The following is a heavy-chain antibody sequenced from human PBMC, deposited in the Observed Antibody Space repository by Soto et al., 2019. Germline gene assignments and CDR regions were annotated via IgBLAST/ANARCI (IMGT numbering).Heavy chain of an antibody. CDR2: ISWDGGST. CDR1: GFTFDDYT. CDR3: VKDKGDSGPFDY. J-gene: IGHJ4*02. D-gene: IGHD5-12*01. Sequence: GGSLRLSCAASGFTFDDYTMHWVRQAPGKGLEWVSLISWDGGSTYYADSVKGRFTISRDNSKNSLYLQMNSLRTEDTALYYCVKDKGDSGPFDYWGQGTLVTVSS. V-gene: IGHV3-43*01.